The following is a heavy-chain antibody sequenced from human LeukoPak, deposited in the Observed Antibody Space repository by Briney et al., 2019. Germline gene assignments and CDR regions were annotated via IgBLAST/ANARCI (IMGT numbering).Heavy chain of an antibody. V-gene: IGHV3-23*01. CDR2: ISGGGGST. J-gene: IGHJ4*02. CDR3: AKGAMIVPQTYDF. D-gene: IGHD3-22*01. Sequence: GGSLRLSCAASEFTFSNYAMNWVRQAPGKGLEWVSGISGGGGSTYYADSVKGRFTISRDKSKSTLYLQMDSLRAEDTALYYCAKGAMIVPQTYDFWGQGTLVTVSS. CDR1: EFTFSNYA.